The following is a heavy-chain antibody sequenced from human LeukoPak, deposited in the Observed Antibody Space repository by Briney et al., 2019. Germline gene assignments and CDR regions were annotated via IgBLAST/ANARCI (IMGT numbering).Heavy chain of an antibody. CDR2: INHRGGT. D-gene: IGHD2-21*01. CDR3: ARGDITTGGAPFDH. CDR1: GESFSGYY. V-gene: IGHV4-34*01. Sequence: PSETLSLTCAVYGESFSGYYWSWIRQPPGKGLEWIGEINHRGGTNYNPSLKSRVTISVDTSKDRFSLKLNSVTAADTAIYYCARGDITTGGAPFDHWGQGSLVTVSS. J-gene: IGHJ4*02.